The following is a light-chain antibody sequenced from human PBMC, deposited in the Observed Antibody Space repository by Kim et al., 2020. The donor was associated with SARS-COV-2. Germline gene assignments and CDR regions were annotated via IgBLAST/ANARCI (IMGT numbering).Light chain of an antibody. J-gene: IGKJ2*01. Sequence: EIVMTQSPATLSVSPGERATLSCRASQSVSSNLAWYQQKPGQAPRLLIYGASTRATGIPARFSGSGSWTEFTLTISSLQSEDFAFYYCQQYNNWPPYTFGQGTKLEI. CDR1: QSVSSN. CDR3: QQYNNWPPYT. V-gene: IGKV3-15*01. CDR2: GAS.